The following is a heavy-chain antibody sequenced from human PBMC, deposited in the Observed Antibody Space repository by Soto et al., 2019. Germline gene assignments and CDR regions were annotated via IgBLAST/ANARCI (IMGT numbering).Heavy chain of an antibody. D-gene: IGHD1-20*01. CDR1: GGTFSSYA. V-gene: IGHV1-69*01. J-gene: IGHJ6*02. Sequence: QVQLVQSGAEVKKPGSSVKVSCKASGGTFSSYAISWVRQAPGQGLEWMGGIIPIFGTANYAQKFQGRVTITADESTSTAYMELSSLRSEDTAVYYCARGRTVTGHYYYYYGMDVWGQGTTVTVSS. CDR2: IIPIFGTA. CDR3: ARGRTVTGHYYYYYGMDV.